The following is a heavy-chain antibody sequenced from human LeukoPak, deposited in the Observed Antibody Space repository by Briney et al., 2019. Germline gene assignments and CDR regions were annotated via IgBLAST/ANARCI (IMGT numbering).Heavy chain of an antibody. J-gene: IGHJ3*02. D-gene: IGHD6-13*01. CDR2: ISSSSSYI. CDR3: ARDNSSRHDAFDI. Sequence: GGSLRLSCAASGFTFSSYSMNWVRQAPGKGLEWDSSISSSSSYIYYADSVKGRFTISRDNAKNSLYLQMNSLRAEDTAVYYCARDNSSRHDAFDIWGQGTMVTVSS. V-gene: IGHV3-21*01. CDR1: GFTFSSYS.